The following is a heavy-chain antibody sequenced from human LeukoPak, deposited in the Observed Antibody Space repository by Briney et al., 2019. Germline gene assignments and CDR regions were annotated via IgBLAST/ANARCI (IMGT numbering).Heavy chain of an antibody. Sequence: GGSLRLSCAASGFNFNSYAMNWVRQAPGKGLEWVSSISASGISTYYSDSVKGRFTISRDNSKNTLYLQMNSLRAEDTAVYYCAKGDNDILTGYYNSYDYWGQGTLVTVSS. D-gene: IGHD3-9*01. CDR2: ISASGIST. V-gene: IGHV3-23*01. J-gene: IGHJ4*02. CDR3: AKGDNDILTGYYNSYDY. CDR1: GFNFNSYA.